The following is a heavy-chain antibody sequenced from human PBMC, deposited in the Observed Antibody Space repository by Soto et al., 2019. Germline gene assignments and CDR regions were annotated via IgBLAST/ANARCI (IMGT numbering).Heavy chain of an antibody. CDR3: AGDRITTRGDAFDL. V-gene: IGHV1-69*08. CDR1: GGTFSTYI. J-gene: IGHJ3*01. D-gene: IGHD3-3*01. CDR2: IIPIPDIT. Sequence: VQLVQSGAEVRKPGSSVKVSCKAPGGTFSTYIISWVRQAPGQGLEWMGRIIPIPDITNYAQKFQGRVTVTADRSTSTAYMELTSLKSEDTAVYYCAGDRITTRGDAFDLWGQGTMVTVSS.